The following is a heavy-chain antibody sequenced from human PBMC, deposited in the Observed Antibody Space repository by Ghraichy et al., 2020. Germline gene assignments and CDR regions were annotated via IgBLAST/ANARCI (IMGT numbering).Heavy chain of an antibody. CDR3: AKDHFRYGDSSFDY. J-gene: IGHJ4*02. CDR1: GFIFSNYA. D-gene: IGHD4-17*01. Sequence: GGSLRLSCAASGFIFSNYAMSWVRQASGKGLEWVSVISTSGGNTYYADSVKGRFTISRDNSKNTLYLQMNSLRAEDTAVYYCAKDHFRYGDSSFDYWGQGTLVTVSS. CDR2: ISTSGGNT. V-gene: IGHV3-23*01.